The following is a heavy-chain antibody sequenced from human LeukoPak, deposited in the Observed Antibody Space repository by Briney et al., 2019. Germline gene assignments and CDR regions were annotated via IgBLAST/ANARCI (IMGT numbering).Heavy chain of an antibody. D-gene: IGHD3-16*01. CDR1: GFTFSSYA. V-gene: IGHV3-30*04. CDR3: ARLLETYDYVWGSYGFDS. CDR2: ISYDGSNK. Sequence: PGGSLRLSCAASGFTFSSYAMHWVRQAPGKGLEWVAVISYDGSNKYYADSVKGRFTISRDNSKNTLYLQMNGLRAEDTAVFYCARLLETYDYVWGSYGFDSWGQGTLVTVST. J-gene: IGHJ4*02.